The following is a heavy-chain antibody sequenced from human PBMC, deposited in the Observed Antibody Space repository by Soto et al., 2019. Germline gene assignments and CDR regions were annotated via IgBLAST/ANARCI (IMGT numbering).Heavy chain of an antibody. D-gene: IGHD5-12*01. CDR1: RFTFSSFG. Sequence: QVQLVESGGGVVQPGGSLRLSCAASRFTFSSFGIHWVRQAPGKGLEWVAVISYDGIDKNYGDSVKGRFTISRENSKNMVYLQMNSLRAEDTAVYYCAKDLREMATILPDYWGQGILVTVSS. J-gene: IGHJ4*02. CDR2: ISYDGIDK. CDR3: AKDLREMATILPDY. V-gene: IGHV3-30*18.